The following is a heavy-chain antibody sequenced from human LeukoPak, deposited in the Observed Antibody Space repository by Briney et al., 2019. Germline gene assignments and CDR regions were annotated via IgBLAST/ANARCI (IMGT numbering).Heavy chain of an antibody. Sequence: SETLSLTCPVSGGSIGSYFWRWIRQPPGKGLEWIGFIYYSGTTNYNPSLKSRVTISVDTSKNQFSLKVSSVTAADTALYYCARSLGYTANDAFDMWGQGTMVTVSS. CDR3: ARSLGYTANDAFDM. CDR2: IYYSGTT. V-gene: IGHV4-59*01. CDR1: GGSIGSYF. J-gene: IGHJ3*02. D-gene: IGHD5-12*01.